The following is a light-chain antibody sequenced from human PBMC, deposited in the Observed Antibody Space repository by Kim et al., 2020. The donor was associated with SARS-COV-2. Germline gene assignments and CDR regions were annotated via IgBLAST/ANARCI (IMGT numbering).Light chain of an antibody. CDR3: QVWDSSSDHYYV. Sequence: PGMPARIPCRVNNIGSNSVLWYQLKPGQAPVLLIYYHSDRPSGIPERFSGSNSWNSATLTISRLEAGDEADYYCQVWDSSSDHYYVFGTGTQVTVL. CDR2: YHS. J-gene: IGLJ1*01. CDR1: NIGSNS. V-gene: IGLV3-21*04.